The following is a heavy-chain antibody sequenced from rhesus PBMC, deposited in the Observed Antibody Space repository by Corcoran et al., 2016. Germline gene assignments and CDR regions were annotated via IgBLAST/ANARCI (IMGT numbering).Heavy chain of an antibody. Sequence: EVRLVESGGGLVQPGGSLRLSCAASGFTFRDYYMSWVRQAPGKGPEGGGFIRKKANGGTAEYAASLKGRFTISRDDSISIASLQMNSLKTEDTAVYYCARRLDYWGQGVLVTVSS. J-gene: IGHJ4*01. V-gene: IGHV3-116*02. CDR3: ARRLDY. CDR2: IRKKANGGTA. CDR1: GFTFRDYY.